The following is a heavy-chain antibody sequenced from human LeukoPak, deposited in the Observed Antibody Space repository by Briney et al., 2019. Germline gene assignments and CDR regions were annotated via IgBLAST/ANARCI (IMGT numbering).Heavy chain of an antibody. CDR3: ARANGRWLQLYYFDY. CDR2: IYHSGST. V-gene: IGHV4-30-2*01. J-gene: IGHJ4*02. Sequence: SETLSLTCAVSGGSISSGGYSWSWIRQPPGTGLEWIGYIYHSGSTYYNPSLKSRVTISVDRSKNQFSLKLSSVTAADTAVYYCARANGRWLQLYYFDYWGQGTLVTVSS. CDR1: GGSISSGGYS. D-gene: IGHD5-24*01.